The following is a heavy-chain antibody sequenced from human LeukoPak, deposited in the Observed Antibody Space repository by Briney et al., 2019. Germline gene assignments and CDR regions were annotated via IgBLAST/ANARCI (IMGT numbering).Heavy chain of an antibody. CDR2: IKQDGSEK. CDR1: GFTFSSYW. V-gene: IGHV3-7*01. CDR3: ARDRLRIAAAATY. J-gene: IGHJ4*02. Sequence: GGSLRLSCAASGFTFSSYWMSWVRQAPGKGLEWVANIKQDGSEKYHVDSVKGRFTISRDNAKNSLYLQMNSLRAEDTAVYYCARDRLRIAAAATYWGQGTLVTVSS. D-gene: IGHD6-13*01.